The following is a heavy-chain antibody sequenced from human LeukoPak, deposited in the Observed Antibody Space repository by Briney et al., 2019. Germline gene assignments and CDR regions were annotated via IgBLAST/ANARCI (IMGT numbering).Heavy chain of an antibody. Sequence: ASVKVSCKTSGYTFTNFAMIWVRQAPGQGLEWMGWINTNTGNPTYAQGFTGRFVFSLDTSVSTAYLQISSLKAGDTAVYYCARGYGSGSYPFDYWGQGTLVTVSS. V-gene: IGHV7-4-1*02. D-gene: IGHD3-10*01. CDR1: GYTFTNFA. CDR2: INTNTGNP. J-gene: IGHJ4*02. CDR3: ARGYGSGSYPFDY.